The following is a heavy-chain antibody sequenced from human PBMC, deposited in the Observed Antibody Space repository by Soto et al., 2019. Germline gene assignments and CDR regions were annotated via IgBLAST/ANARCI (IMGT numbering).Heavy chain of an antibody. CDR1: GGSISSNRYY. J-gene: IGHJ4*02. CDR2: IYYSGST. CDR3: ARRIVVVVAATQYFDY. V-gene: IGHV4-39*01. D-gene: IGHD2-15*01. Sequence: SETLSLTWTGSGGSISSNRYYWGWIRQPPGKGLEWIGSIYYSGSTYYNPSLKSRVTISVDTSKNQFSLKLSSVTAADTAVYYCARRIVVVVAATQYFDYWGQGTLVTVSS.